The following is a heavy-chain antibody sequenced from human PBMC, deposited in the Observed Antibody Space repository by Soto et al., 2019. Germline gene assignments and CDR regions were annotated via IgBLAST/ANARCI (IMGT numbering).Heavy chain of an antibody. Sequence: PSETLSLTCTVSGGSIISDYWSWIRQPPGKGLEWIGYISYSGSTNYNPSLKSLVTISVDTSKNRFSLKLFSVTAADTAVYYCARVLSGSSLFDYWGQGTLVTVSS. CDR1: GGSIISDY. J-gene: IGHJ4*02. V-gene: IGHV4-59*01. CDR2: ISYSGST. CDR3: ARVLSGSSLFDY. D-gene: IGHD1-26*01.